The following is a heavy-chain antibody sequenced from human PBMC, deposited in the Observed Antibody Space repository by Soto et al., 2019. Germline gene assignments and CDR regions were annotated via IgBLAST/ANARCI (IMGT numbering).Heavy chain of an antibody. CDR1: GFTFSSYA. J-gene: IGHJ6*02. Sequence: EVQLLESGGGLVQPGGSLRLSCAASGFTFSSYAMSWVRQAPGKGLEWVSAISGSGGSTYYADSVKGLFTISRDNSKNTLYLQINSLRAEDTAVYYCASAAREYYYYGMDVWGQGTTVTFSS. CDR3: ASAAREYYYYGMDV. CDR2: ISGSGGST. V-gene: IGHV3-23*01.